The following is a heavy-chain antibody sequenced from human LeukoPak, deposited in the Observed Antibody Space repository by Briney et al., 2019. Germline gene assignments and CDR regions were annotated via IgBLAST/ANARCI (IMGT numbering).Heavy chain of an antibody. CDR1: AYTFTSYY. D-gene: IGHD4-11*01. J-gene: IGHJ5*02. Sequence: GASVKVSCKAPAYTFTSYYMHWVRQAPGQGLERVGIINPSGGSTSYAQKLQGRVTMTRDTSTSTVYMELSSLRSEDTAVYYCATTVTTYNWFDPWGQGTLVTVSS. CDR2: INPSGGST. CDR3: ATTVTTYNWFDP. V-gene: IGHV1-46*01.